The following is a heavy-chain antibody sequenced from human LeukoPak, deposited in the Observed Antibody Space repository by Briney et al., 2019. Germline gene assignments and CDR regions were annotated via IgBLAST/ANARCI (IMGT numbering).Heavy chain of an antibody. CDR3: ARHRASGSGSYYIGYFDN. V-gene: IGHV5-51*01. CDR1: GYSFSTYW. CDR2: IYPGDSDT. Sequence: GESLKIYCQGSGYSFSTYWIAWVRQMPGKGLEWMGIIYPGDSDTRYSPSFQGQVTISADKSISTAYLQWSSLKASDSAMYYCARHRASGSGSYYIGYFDNLCKLSWVTVSS. D-gene: IGHD3-10*01. J-gene: IGHJ4*01.